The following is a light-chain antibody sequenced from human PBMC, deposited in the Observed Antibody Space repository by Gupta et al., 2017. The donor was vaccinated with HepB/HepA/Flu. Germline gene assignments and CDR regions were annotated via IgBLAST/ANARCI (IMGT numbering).Light chain of an antibody. CDR2: SEN. J-gene: IGLJ1*01. Sequence: SSELTQDPAVSVALGQTVKITCKGESLRSNYVTWYQQKAGQAPILVIYSENNRPSGIPDQFSGCSSGNTAALTIAGAQAEDEDDYYCDFGDSSSGTHVFGTGTRVTVL. CDR1: SLRSNY. V-gene: IGLV3-19*01. CDR3: DFGDSSSGTHV.